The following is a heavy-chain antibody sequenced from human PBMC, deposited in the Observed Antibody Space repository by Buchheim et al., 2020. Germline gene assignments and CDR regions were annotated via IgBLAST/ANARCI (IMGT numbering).Heavy chain of an antibody. J-gene: IGHJ6*03. D-gene: IGHD6-13*01. CDR2: INHSGST. CDR3: ARARGYSSSWYRGYYYYYMDV. CDR1: GGSFSGYY. Sequence: QVQLQQWGAGLLKPSETLSLTCAVYGGSFSGYYWSWIRQPPGKGLEWIGEINHSGSTNYNPSLKSRVTISVDTSKNQFFLKLSSVTAADTAVYYCARARGYSSSWYRGYYYYYMDVWGKGTT. V-gene: IGHV4-34*01.